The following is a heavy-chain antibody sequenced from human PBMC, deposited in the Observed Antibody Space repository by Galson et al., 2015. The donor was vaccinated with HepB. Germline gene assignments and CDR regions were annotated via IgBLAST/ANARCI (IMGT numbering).Heavy chain of an antibody. D-gene: IGHD3-22*01. V-gene: IGHV3-48*02. CDR2: LSGGTSTI. CDR3: ARTVTTGWFDP. CDR1: GFTFSSYF. Sequence: SLRLSCAASGFTFSSYFMNWVRQAPGKGLECISYLSGGTSTIYYADSVKGRFTISRDNAKNLLYLQMNSLRDEDTAVYYCARTVTTGWFDPWGQGALVTVSP. J-gene: IGHJ5*02.